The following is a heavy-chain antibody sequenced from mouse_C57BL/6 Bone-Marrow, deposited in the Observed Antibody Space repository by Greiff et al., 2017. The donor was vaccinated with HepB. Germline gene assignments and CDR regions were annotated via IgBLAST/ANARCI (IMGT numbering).Heavy chain of an antibody. CDR3: ARLGYERAY. Sequence: EVHVVESGGDLVKPGGSLKLSCAASGFTFSSYGMSWVRQTPDKSLEWVATISSGGSYTYYPDSVKGRFTISRDKAKNTLYLQMSSLKSEDTAMYYGARLGYERAYWGQGTLVTVSA. CDR1: GFTFSSYG. CDR2: ISSGGSYT. V-gene: IGHV5-6*01. J-gene: IGHJ3*01. D-gene: IGHD2-2*01.